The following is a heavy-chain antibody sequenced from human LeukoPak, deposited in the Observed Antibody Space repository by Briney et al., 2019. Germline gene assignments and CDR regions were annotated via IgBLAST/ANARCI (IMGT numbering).Heavy chain of an antibody. Sequence: ASVKVSCKASGYTFTSYGISWVRQAPGQGLEWMGWINPNSGGTNYAQKFQGRVTMTRDTSISTAYMELSRLRSDDTAVYYCARTYYDFWSGYFLWGQGTLVTVSS. CDR3: ARTYYDFWSGYFL. CDR1: GYTFTSYG. CDR2: INPNSGGT. J-gene: IGHJ4*02. D-gene: IGHD3-3*01. V-gene: IGHV1-2*02.